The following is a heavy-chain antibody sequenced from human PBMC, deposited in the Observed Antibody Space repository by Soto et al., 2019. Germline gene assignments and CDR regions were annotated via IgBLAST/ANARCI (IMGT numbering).Heavy chain of an antibody. CDR3: ARGLITGSQYSGGWYYFDS. Sequence: QVQLQQSGAGLLKPSETLSLTCDVYGGTFSGYIWTWIRQTPGKGLQWIGQINYRGSANYNPSLKSRVTISVHTSNSQFSRELSSGTAAETAVYYCARGLITGSQYSGGWYYFDSWGQGTQVTVSS. V-gene: IGHV4-34*01. J-gene: IGHJ4*02. CDR2: INYRGSA. CDR1: GGTFSGYI. D-gene: IGHD1-26*01.